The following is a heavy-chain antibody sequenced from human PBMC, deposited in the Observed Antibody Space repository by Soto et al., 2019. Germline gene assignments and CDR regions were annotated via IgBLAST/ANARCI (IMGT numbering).Heavy chain of an antibody. Sequence: PGGSLRLSCAASGFTFSSYAMSWVRQAPGKGLEWVSAISGSGGSTYYADSVKGRFTISGDNSKNTLYLQMNSLRAEDTAVYYCAKGSRKNSGYFDYWGQGTLVTVSS. CDR1: GFTFSSYA. CDR2: ISGSGGST. V-gene: IGHV3-23*01. D-gene: IGHD6-6*01. CDR3: AKGSRKNSGYFDY. J-gene: IGHJ4*02.